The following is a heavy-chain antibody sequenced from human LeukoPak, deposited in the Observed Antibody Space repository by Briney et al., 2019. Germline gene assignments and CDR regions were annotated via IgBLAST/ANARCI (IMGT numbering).Heavy chain of an antibody. CDR3: ARGWDGFSYGI. Sequence: PGGSLRLSCAASGFIFSSYWIHWVRQAPGKGLVWISRVNTDGSTTSNADSVKGRFTISRDNAKNTVYLQMNSLRAEDTAVYYCARGWDGFSYGIWGQGTLVTASS. D-gene: IGHD5-18*01. CDR2: VNTDGSTT. CDR1: GFIFSSYW. V-gene: IGHV3-74*01. J-gene: IGHJ4*02.